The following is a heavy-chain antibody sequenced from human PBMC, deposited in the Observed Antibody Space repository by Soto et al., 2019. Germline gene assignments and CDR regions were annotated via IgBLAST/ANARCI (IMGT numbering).Heavy chain of an antibody. D-gene: IGHD2-21*02. J-gene: IGHJ6*02. CDR2: ISYDGSNK. CDR3: AREYCGGDCYSYYGMDV. Sequence: PGGSLRLSCAASGFTFSSYAMHWVRQAPGKGLEWVAVISYDGSNKYYADSVKGRFTTSRDNSKNTLYLQMNSLRAEDTAVYYCAREYCGGDCYSYYGMDVWGQGTTVTVSS. V-gene: IGHV3-30-3*01. CDR1: GFTFSSYA.